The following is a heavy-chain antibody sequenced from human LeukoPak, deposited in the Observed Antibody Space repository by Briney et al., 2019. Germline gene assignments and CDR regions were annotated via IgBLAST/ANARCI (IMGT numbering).Heavy chain of an antibody. CDR1: GFTFSSYS. CDR2: ISDSGDRT. V-gene: IGHV3-23*01. D-gene: IGHD6-19*01. CDR3: AKDARRSSGWWFFDH. J-gene: IGHJ4*02. Sequence: GGSLRLSCAASGFTFSSYSMIWVRQAPGKGLEWVSAISDSGDRTYYADSVKGRFTLSRDNSKNTLYLQMNSLRAEDTAVYYCAKDARRSSGWWFFDHWGQGTLVTVSS.